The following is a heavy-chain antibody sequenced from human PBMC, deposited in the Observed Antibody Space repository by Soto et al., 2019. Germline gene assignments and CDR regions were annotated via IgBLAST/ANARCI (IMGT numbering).Heavy chain of an antibody. D-gene: IGHD6-13*01. CDR2: IIPIFGTA. CDR1: GGTFSSYA. V-gene: IGHV1-69*01. CDR3: ARAPGIAAAEFDY. J-gene: IGHJ4*02. Sequence: QVQLVQSGAEVKKPGSSVKVSCKASGGTFSSYAISWVRQAPGQGLEGMGGIIPIFGTANYAQKFQGRVTITADESTSTAYMGLSSLRSEDTAVYYWARAPGIAAAEFDYWGQGTLVTVSS.